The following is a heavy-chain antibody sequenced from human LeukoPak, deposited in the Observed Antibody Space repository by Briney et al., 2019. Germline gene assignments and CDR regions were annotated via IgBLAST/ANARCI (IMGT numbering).Heavy chain of an antibody. CDR3: ARGGYSGYDYAVDI. CDR1: GFTVSSNY. CDR2: IYSGGST. D-gene: IGHD5-12*01. Sequence: PGGSLRLSCAASGFTVSSNYMSWVRQAPGKGLEWVSVIYSGGSTYYADSVKGRFTISRDNSKNTLYLQMNSLRAEDTAVYYCARGGYSGYDYAVDIWGQGTMVTVSS. J-gene: IGHJ3*02. V-gene: IGHV3-53*01.